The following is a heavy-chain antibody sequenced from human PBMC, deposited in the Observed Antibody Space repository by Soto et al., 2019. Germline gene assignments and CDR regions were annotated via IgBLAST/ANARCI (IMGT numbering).Heavy chain of an antibody. CDR1: GYTFTSYG. CDR2: ISAYNGNT. V-gene: IGHV1-18*01. J-gene: IGHJ4*02. Sequence: GASVKVSCKASGYTFTSYGISWVRQAPGQGLEWMGWISAYNGNTNYAQKLQGRVTMTTDTSTSTAYMELRSLRSDDTAVYYCARDLTTQDIVVVPAPIDYWGQGTLVIVSS. D-gene: IGHD2-2*01. CDR3: ARDLTTQDIVVVPAPIDY.